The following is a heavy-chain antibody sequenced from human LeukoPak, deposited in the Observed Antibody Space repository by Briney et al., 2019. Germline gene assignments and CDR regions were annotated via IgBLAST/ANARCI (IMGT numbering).Heavy chain of an antibody. CDR2: IYSGGST. Sequence: GGSLRLSCAASGFTVSSNYMSWVRQAPGKGLEWVSVIYSGGSTYYADSVKGRFTISGDNSKNTLYLQMNSLRAEDTAVYYCAREATVDYYYYYMDVWGKGTTVTVSS. CDR1: GFTVSSNY. D-gene: IGHD4-17*01. CDR3: AREATVDYYYYYMDV. V-gene: IGHV3-53*01. J-gene: IGHJ6*03.